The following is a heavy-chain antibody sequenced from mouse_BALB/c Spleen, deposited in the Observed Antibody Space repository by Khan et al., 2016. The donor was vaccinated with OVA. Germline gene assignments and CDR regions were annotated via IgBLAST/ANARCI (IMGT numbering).Heavy chain of an antibody. V-gene: IGHV5-6-3*01. CDR2: INSNGCST. J-gene: IGHJ2*01. CDR1: GFTFSSYG. Sequence: EVELVESGGGLVQPGGSLKLSCAASGFTFSSYGMSWVRQTPDKRLELVATINSNGCSTYYPDSVKGRFTISRDNAKNTLYLQMSSLKSEDTAMYYCSRRARTINWGQGTTLTVSS. CDR3: SRRARTIN. D-gene: IGHD3-3*01.